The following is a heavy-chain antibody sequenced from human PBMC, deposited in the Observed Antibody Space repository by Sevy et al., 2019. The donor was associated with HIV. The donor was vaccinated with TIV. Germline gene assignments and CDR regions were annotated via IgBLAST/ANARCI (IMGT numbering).Heavy chain of an antibody. CDR3: AKDRGQLAPDSYGMDV. Sequence: GGSLRLSCAASGFSFSTYGMHWVRQAPGKGLEWVAVISYDGSNNKHADSVKGRFTIYRDNSENMNKLYLQMNSLKPEDTAVYYCAKDRGQLAPDSYGMDVWGQGTTVTVSS. V-gene: IGHV3-30*18. CDR1: GFSFSTYG. D-gene: IGHD6-6*01. CDR2: ISYDGSNN. J-gene: IGHJ6*02.